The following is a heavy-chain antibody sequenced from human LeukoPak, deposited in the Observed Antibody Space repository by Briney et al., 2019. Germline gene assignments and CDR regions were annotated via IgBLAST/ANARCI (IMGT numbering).Heavy chain of an antibody. CDR3: AKDKRDYSNYADYFDY. V-gene: IGHV3-30*02. Sequence: GGSLRLSCAASGFTFSSYGMHWVRQAPGKGLEWVAFIRYDGSNKYYADSVKGRFTISRDNSKNTLYLQMNSLRAEDTAVYYCAKDKRDYSNYADYFDYWGQGTLVTVSS. D-gene: IGHD4-11*01. CDR1: GFTFSSYG. J-gene: IGHJ4*02. CDR2: IRYDGSNK.